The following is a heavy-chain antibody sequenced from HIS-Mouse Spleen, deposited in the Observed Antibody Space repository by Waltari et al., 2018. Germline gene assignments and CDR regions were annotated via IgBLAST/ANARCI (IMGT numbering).Heavy chain of an antibody. CDR3: AREIPYSSSWYDWYFDL. Sequence: QLQLQESGPGLVKPSETLSLTCTVSGGSISSSSYYWGWIRQPPGKGLEWIGSIYKSGSTYYTPSLKSRVTISVDTSKNQFSLKLSSVTAADTAVYYCAREIPYSSSWYDWYFDLWGRGTLVTVSS. CDR1: GGSISSSSYY. J-gene: IGHJ2*01. CDR2: IYKSGST. D-gene: IGHD6-13*01. V-gene: IGHV4-39*07.